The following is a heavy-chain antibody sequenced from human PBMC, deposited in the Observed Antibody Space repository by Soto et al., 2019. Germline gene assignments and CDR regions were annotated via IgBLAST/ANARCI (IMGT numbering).Heavy chain of an antibody. CDR3: ARDPGRAVALD. Sequence: LSLTCAVSGGSITGSSWWSWIRQSPGKGLEWIGEIYHNGNTNYNPSLKSRVSISVDTSKNQFSLEIYSVTASDTAIYYCARDPGRAVALDWGEGTLVTVSS. D-gene: IGHD6-19*01. J-gene: IGHJ4*02. CDR2: IYHNGNT. CDR1: GGSITGSSW. V-gene: IGHV4-4*02.